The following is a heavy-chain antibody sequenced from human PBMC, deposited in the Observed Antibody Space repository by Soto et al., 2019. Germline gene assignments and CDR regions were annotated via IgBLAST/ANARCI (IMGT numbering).Heavy chain of an antibody. CDR2: IYYSGST. CDR3: GGSVKHTAMLAFDD. V-gene: IGHV4-30-4*01. Sequence: SETLSLTCTVSGGSISSGDYYWSWIRQPPGKGLEWIGYIYYSGSTYYNPSLKSRVTISVDTSKNQFSLKLSSVTAADTAVYCWGGSVKHTAMLAFDDWGQGTLVTVSS. J-gene: IGHJ4*03. D-gene: IGHD5-18*01. CDR1: GGSISSGDYY.